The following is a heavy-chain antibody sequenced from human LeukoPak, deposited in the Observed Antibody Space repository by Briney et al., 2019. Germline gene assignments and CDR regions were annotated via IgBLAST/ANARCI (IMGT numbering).Heavy chain of an antibody. CDR2: INHSGST. CDR3: ARRSFRTGTTSAGDY. Sequence: SETLSLTCAVYGGSFSGYYWSWIRQPPGKGLEWIGEINHSGSTNYNPSLKSRVTISVDTSKNQFSLELSSVTAADTAVYYCARRSFRTGTTSAGDYWGQGTLVTVSS. D-gene: IGHD1-1*01. J-gene: IGHJ4*02. V-gene: IGHV4-34*01. CDR1: GGSFSGYY.